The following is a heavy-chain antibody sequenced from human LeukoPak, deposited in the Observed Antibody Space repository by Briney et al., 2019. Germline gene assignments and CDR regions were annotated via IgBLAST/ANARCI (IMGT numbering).Heavy chain of an antibody. CDR1: GFTFSSYS. CDR2: ISSSSSYI. D-gene: IGHD2-15*01. CDR3: ARDAGYCSGGSCYSNYMDV. Sequence: GGSLRLSCAASGFTFSSYSMNWVRQAPGKGLEWVSSISSSSSYIYYADSVKGRFTISRDNAKNPLYLQMNSLRAEDTAVYYCARDAGYCSGGSCYSNYMDVWGKGTTVTVSS. J-gene: IGHJ6*03. V-gene: IGHV3-21*01.